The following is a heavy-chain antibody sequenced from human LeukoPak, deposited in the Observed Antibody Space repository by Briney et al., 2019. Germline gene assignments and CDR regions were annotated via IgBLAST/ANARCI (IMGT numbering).Heavy chain of an antibody. Sequence: PGGSLRLSCAVSGVTFSSYSMNWVRQAPGKGLEWVSSISSSSSYIYYAASVKGRFTISRDNAKNSLYLQMNSLRAEDTAVYYCAREAIEYYYMDVWGKGTTVTVSS. V-gene: IGHV3-21*01. J-gene: IGHJ6*03. CDR2: ISSSSSYI. D-gene: IGHD2-2*02. CDR3: AREAIEYYYMDV. CDR1: GVTFSSYS.